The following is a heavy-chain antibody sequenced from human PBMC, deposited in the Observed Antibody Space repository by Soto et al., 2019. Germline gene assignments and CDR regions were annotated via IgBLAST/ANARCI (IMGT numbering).Heavy chain of an antibody. Sequence: VQLVQSGAEVKKPGASVKVSCKASGYTFTSYGISWVRQAPGQGLEWMGWISAYNGNTNYAQKLQGRVTMTTDTSTSTAYMELRSLRTDDTAVYYCAKTSSRWYSDPYYFDYWGQGTLVTVSS. CDR3: AKTSSRWYSDPYYFDY. V-gene: IGHV1-18*01. CDR1: GYTFTSYG. J-gene: IGHJ4*02. D-gene: IGHD6-13*01. CDR2: ISAYNGNT.